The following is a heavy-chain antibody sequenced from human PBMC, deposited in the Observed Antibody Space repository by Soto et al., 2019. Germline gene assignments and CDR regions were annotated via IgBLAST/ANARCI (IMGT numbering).Heavy chain of an antibody. J-gene: IGHJ4*02. Sequence: GGSLRLSCAASGFTFINYALSWVRQAPGKGLEWVSGISGSGATTNYADSVKGRFTISRDNSKNTLYLQMNSLRVEDTAVYYCARVSPGFGKFLFDYWGQGTLVTVSS. CDR2: ISGSGATT. D-gene: IGHD3-10*01. CDR3: ARVSPGFGKFLFDY. CDR1: GFTFINYA. V-gene: IGHV3-23*01.